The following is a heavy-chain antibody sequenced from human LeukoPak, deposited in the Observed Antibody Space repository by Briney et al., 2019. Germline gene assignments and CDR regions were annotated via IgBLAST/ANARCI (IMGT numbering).Heavy chain of an antibody. D-gene: IGHD2-21*02. CDR3: AGMCGGDCYSGDY. J-gene: IGHJ4*02. Sequence: GRSLRLSCAASGFTFSSYGMHWVRQAPGKGLEWVAVISYDGSNKYYADSVKGRFTISRDNSKNTLYLQMNSLRAEDTAVYYCAGMCGGDCYSGDYWGQGTLVTVSS. V-gene: IGHV3-30*03. CDR2: ISYDGSNK. CDR1: GFTFSSYG.